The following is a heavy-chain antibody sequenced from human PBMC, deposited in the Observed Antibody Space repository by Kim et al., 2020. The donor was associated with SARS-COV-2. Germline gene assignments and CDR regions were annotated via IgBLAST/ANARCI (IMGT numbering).Heavy chain of an antibody. Sequence: ASVKVSCKASGYTFTTYAMNWVRQAPGQGLEWMGWINTNTGNPTYAQGFTGRFVFSLDTSVSTAYLQISSLKAEDTAVYYCASGKGPYYDILTGYYNVNWFDPWGQGTLVTVSS. CDR3: ASGKGPYYDILTGYYNVNWFDP. V-gene: IGHV7-4-1*02. CDR2: INTNTGNP. D-gene: IGHD3-9*01. CDR1: GYTFTTYA. J-gene: IGHJ5*02.